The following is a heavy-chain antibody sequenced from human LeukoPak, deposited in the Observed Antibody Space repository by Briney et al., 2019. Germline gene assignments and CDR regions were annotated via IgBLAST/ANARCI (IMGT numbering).Heavy chain of an antibody. CDR3: ATDRDSTAMGPGYFDY. J-gene: IGHJ4*02. CDR2: FDPEDGET. CDR1: GYTLTELS. V-gene: IGHV1-24*01. D-gene: IGHD5-18*01. Sequence: GASVKVSCKVSGYTLTELSMHWVRQAPGKGLEWMGGFDPEDGETIYAQKFQGRVTMTEDTSTDTAYMELSSLRSEGTAVYYCATDRDSTAMGPGYFDYWGQGTLVTVSS.